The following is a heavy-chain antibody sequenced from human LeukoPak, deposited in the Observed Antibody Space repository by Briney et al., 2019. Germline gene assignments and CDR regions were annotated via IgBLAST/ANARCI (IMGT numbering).Heavy chain of an antibody. CDR3: ARPNTYYVGNNAFDI. CDR1: GGSMNNYY. V-gene: IGHV4-59*01. Sequence: SETLSLTCTVSGGSMNNYYWTWIRQPPGKGLEWIGYIYYSGSTNYNPSLKSRVTISIDTSMSQFSLKLTSVAAADTAVYYCARPNTYYVGNNAFDIWGQGTMVTVSS. D-gene: IGHD4-23*01. CDR2: IYYSGST. J-gene: IGHJ3*02.